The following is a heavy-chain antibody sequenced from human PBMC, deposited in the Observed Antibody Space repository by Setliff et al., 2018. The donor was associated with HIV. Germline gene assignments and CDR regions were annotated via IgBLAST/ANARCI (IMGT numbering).Heavy chain of an antibody. CDR1: GYTFTSYG. D-gene: IGHD6-13*01. J-gene: IGHJ4*02. V-gene: IGHV1-18*01. CDR3: ARKGQQLPIDY. Sequence: GASVKVSCKASGYTFTSYGINWVRQAPGQGLEWMGWISAYNGDTHYAQKLQGRVTMTTDRSTTTAYMELRSLRSDDTAMYFCARKGQQLPIDYWGQGTLVTVSS. CDR2: ISAYNGDT.